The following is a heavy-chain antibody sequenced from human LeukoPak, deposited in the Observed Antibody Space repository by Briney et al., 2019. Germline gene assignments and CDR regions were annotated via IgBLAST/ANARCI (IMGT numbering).Heavy chain of an antibody. D-gene: IGHD5-24*01. CDR3: AKQTRDGYNYAVDY. J-gene: IGHJ4*02. CDR2: ISGSGGST. CDR1: GFTFSSYA. V-gene: IGHV3-23*01. Sequence: GGSLRLSCAASGFTFSSYAMSWVRQAPGKGLEWVSAISGSGGSTYYADSVKGRFTISSDNSKNTLYLQMNSLRAEDTAVYYCAKQTRDGYNYAVDYWGQGTLVTVSS.